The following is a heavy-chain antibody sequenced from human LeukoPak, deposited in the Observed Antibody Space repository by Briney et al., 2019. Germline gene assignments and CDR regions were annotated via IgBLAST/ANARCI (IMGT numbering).Heavy chain of an antibody. CDR1: GYTFTSYY. Sequence: ASVKVSCKASGYTFTSYYMHWVRQAPGQGLEWMGIINPSGGSTSYAQKFQGRVTMTRDTSTSTVYMELSRLRSDDTAVYYCARVATIAVAGTVPDYFNYWGQGTPVTVSS. CDR3: ARVATIAVAGTVPDYFNY. V-gene: IGHV1-46*01. D-gene: IGHD6-19*01. CDR2: INPSGGST. J-gene: IGHJ4*02.